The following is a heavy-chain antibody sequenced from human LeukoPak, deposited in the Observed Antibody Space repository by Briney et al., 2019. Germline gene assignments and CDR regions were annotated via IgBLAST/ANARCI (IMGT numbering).Heavy chain of an antibody. J-gene: IGHJ3*01. D-gene: IGHD1-14*01. Sequence: SETLSLTCTVSGGSIRSSYWNWLRQPAGKGLEWIGIFYTNGGTNYNPSLKSRVTMSVDTSKNQFSLNLTSVTAADTAVYYCASKTAGGTFDVWGQGAMVTVSS. CDR2: FYTNGGT. CDR3: ASKTAGGTFDV. CDR1: GGSIRSSY. V-gene: IGHV4-4*07.